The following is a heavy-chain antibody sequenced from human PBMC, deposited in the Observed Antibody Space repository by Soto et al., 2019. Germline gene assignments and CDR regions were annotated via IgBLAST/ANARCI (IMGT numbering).Heavy chain of an antibody. Sequence: QVQLMQSGAEVKKPGASVKVSCKASGDTFTDYYIHWVRQAPGQGLEWMGTVNPSGGHTTYAQHFLGRVPLTXAXSXXTLYLELTSLPSADTAIYYCARGGHVVVVTAALDYWGQGTLVTVSS. CDR3: ARGGHVVVVTAALDY. CDR2: VNPSGGHT. J-gene: IGHJ4*02. D-gene: IGHD2-21*02. V-gene: IGHV1-46*01. CDR1: GDTFTDYY.